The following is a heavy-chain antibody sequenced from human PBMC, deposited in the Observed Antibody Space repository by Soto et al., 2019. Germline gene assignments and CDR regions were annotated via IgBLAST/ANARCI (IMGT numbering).Heavy chain of an antibody. CDR1: GFTFRSFA. CDR2: ISYDGSNK. D-gene: IGHD3-22*01. V-gene: IGHV3-30-3*02. J-gene: IGHJ3*02. CDR3: ASGIYCDSSEGAFDI. Sequence: PGGSLRLSCAASGFTFRSFAMHWVRQASGKGLERVAVISYDGSNKYYADSVKGRFTVSRDNSRNTLFLQMNSLTAADTAVFYCASGIYCDSSEGAFDIWGQGTMVTVSS.